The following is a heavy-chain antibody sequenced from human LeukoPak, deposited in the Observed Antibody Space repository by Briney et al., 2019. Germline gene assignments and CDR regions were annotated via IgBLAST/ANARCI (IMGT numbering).Heavy chain of an antibody. CDR3: ASIAAAGTGNYYGMDV. J-gene: IGHJ6*02. D-gene: IGHD6-13*01. CDR1: GFTFRNFS. CDR2: ISYDGNNQ. Sequence: GGSLRLSCAASGFTFRNFSMNWVRQAPGKGLEWVALISYDGNNQYYADSVKGRFTISRDNSKHTLYLQMNSLTAEDTAVYYCASIAAAGTGNYYGMDVWGQGTTVTVSS. V-gene: IGHV3-30*01.